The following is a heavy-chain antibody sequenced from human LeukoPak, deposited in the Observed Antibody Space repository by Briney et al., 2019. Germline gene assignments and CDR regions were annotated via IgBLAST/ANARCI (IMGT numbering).Heavy chain of an antibody. CDR3: ARTYGSSGLGYFDL. V-gene: IGHV4-59*01. Sequence: PSETLSLTCTVSGGSISSYYRSWIRQPPGKGLDWISYIYYSGSTNYCPSLKSRLTISVDTSKNQFSLKLSSVTAADTAVYYCARTYGSSGLGYFDLWGRGTLVTVSS. CDR2: IYYSGST. D-gene: IGHD6-13*01. CDR1: GGSISSYY. J-gene: IGHJ2*01.